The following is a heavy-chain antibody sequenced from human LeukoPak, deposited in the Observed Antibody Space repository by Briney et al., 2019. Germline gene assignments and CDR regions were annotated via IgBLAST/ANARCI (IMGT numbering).Heavy chain of an antibody. D-gene: IGHD6-19*01. J-gene: IGHJ6*03. CDR1: GGTFSSYA. V-gene: IGHV1-69*06. CDR3: ARDEGIAVAGTSPGSYYYYYMDV. Sequence: SVKVSCKASGGTFSSYAISWVRQAPGQGLEWMGRIIPIFGTANYAQKFQGRVTITADKSTSTAYMELSSLRSEDTAVYYCARDEGIAVAGTSPGSYYYYYMDVWGKGTTVTVSS. CDR2: IIPIFGTA.